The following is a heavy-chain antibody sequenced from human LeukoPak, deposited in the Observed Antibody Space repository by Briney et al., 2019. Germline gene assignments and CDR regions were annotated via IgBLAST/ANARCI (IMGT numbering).Heavy chain of an antibody. J-gene: IGHJ5*02. CDR2: IKQDGSVK. CDR1: GFTFSSYW. D-gene: IGHD3-10*01. CDR3: ARASGFNRFDP. Sequence: GGSLRLSCAVSGFTFSSYWMSWVRQAPGKGLEWVANIKQDGSVKYYVDSVKGRFSISRDNAKNSLDLQMNSLRAEDTAVYYCARASGFNRFDPWGQGTLVTVSS. V-gene: IGHV3-7*04.